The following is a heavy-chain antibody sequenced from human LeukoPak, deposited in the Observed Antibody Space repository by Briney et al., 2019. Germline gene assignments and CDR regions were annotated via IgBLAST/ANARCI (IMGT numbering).Heavy chain of an antibody. Sequence: GGSLSLSCAASGFTFSSYGMHWVRQAPGKGLEWVAVISYDGSNKYYADSVKGRFTISRDNSKNTLYLQMNSLRAEDTAVYYCAKDYYYDSSGYPDYWGQGTLVTVSS. V-gene: IGHV3-30*18. CDR3: AKDYYYDSSGYPDY. J-gene: IGHJ4*02. CDR2: ISYDGSNK. CDR1: GFTFSSYG. D-gene: IGHD3-22*01.